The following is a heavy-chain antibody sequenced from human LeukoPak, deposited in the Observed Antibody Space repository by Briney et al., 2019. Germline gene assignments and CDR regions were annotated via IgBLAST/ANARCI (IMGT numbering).Heavy chain of an antibody. J-gene: IGHJ4*02. CDR2: LTGSGDNT. V-gene: IGHV3-23*01. Sequence: GGSLRLSCVASGFTFSGYGMTWVRQAPGKGLEWVSSLTGSGDNTYYADSVKGRFTISRDNSKNTLYLQMNSLRAEDTAVYYCAKARDTATPYYFDYWGQGTLVTVSS. D-gene: IGHD5-18*01. CDR1: GFTFSGYG. CDR3: AKARDTATPYYFDY.